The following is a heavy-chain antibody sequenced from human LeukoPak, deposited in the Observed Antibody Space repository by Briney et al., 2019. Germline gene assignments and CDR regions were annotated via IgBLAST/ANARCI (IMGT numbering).Heavy chain of an antibody. Sequence: GGSLRLSCAASGFTFSSYYMFWVRQAPGKGLAWVSTIKGDETSTKYADSVRGRFTVSRDNARNTLYLQLNSLRAEDTAIYYCAKDFGWSFDYWGQGTLVTVSS. D-gene: IGHD2-8*01. V-gene: IGHV3-74*03. CDR1: GFTFSSYY. J-gene: IGHJ4*02. CDR3: AKDFGWSFDY. CDR2: IKGDETST.